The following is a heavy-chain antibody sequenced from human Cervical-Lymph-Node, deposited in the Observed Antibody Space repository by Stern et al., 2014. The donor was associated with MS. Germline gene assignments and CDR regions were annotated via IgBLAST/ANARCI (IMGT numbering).Heavy chain of an antibody. D-gene: IGHD5-12*01. CDR2: ISTRGGAI. J-gene: IGHJ5*01. CDR1: GFTFNRYS. CDR3: ARDSGRYSGNFLAPNAFDS. Sequence: VQLVESGGGLVQPGGSLRLSCAASGFTFNRYSMNWVRQAPGKGLEWVAYISTRGGAIFYADSVKGRFTISRDAARDSLNLQMDSLRVEDTAVYYCARDSGRYSGNFLAPNAFDSWGQGTLVTVSS. V-gene: IGHV3-48*01.